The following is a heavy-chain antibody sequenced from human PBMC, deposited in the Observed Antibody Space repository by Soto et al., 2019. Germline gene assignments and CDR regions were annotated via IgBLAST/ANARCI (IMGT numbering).Heavy chain of an antibody. CDR1: GFTFSSYS. CDR2: ISSSSSYI. Sequence: KPGGSLRLSCAASGFTFSSYSMNWVRQAPGKGLEWVSSISSSSSYIYYADSVKGRFTISRDNAKNSLYLQMNSLRAEDTAVDYCARDSTEYYDSSGYYVNFDYWGQGTLVTVSS. CDR3: ARDSTEYYDSSGYYVNFDY. V-gene: IGHV3-21*01. D-gene: IGHD3-22*01. J-gene: IGHJ4*02.